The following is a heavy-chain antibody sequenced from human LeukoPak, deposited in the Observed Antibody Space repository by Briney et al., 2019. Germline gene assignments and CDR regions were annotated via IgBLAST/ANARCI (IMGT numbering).Heavy chain of an antibody. Sequence: GGSLRLSCTASDAMTWVRQAPGKGLEWVGFIASETYGGTAEYAASVKGRFIISRDDSKSIAYLQMNSLKTEDTAVYYCTRDQTPYYWGQGTLVTVSS. CDR1: DA. CDR3: TRDQTPYY. CDR2: IASETYGGTA. V-gene: IGHV3-49*04. J-gene: IGHJ4*02.